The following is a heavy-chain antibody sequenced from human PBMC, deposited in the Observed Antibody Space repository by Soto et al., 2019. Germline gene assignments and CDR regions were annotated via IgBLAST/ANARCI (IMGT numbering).Heavy chain of an antibody. Sequence: QLQLQESGPGLVKPSETLSLTCTVSGGSISSSSYYWGWIRQPPGKGLEWIGSIYYSGSTYYNPSLKSRVTISVDTSKNQFSLKLSSVTAADTAVYXCASTDXXXXXXGXXGMDVWGQGTTVTVSS. CDR3: ASTDXXXXXXGXXGMDV. D-gene: IGHD4-4*01. CDR2: IYYSGST. J-gene: IGHJ6*02. V-gene: IGHV4-39*01. CDR1: GGSISSSSYY.